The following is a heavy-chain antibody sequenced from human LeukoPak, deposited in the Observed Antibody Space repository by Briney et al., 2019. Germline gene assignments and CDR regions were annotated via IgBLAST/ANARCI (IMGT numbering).Heavy chain of an antibody. CDR3: AKDISQSESYYDILTGYTVYYYYYGMDV. CDR1: GFTFDDYA. J-gene: IGHJ6*02. CDR2: ISGDGGST. D-gene: IGHD3-9*01. Sequence: QTGGSLRLSCAASGFTFDDYAMHWVRQAPGKGLEWVSLISGDGGSTYYADSVKGRFTISRDNSKNSLYLQMNSLRTEDTALYYCAKDISQSESYYDILTGYTVYYYYYGMDVWGQGTTVTVSS. V-gene: IGHV3-43*02.